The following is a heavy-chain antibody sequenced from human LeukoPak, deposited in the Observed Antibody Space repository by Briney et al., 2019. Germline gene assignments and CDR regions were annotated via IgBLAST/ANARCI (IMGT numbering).Heavy chain of an antibody. CDR2: LNGDGSGK. J-gene: IGHJ4*02. V-gene: IGHV3-7*01. CDR1: GFTFGNFW. CDR3: ARDRALHDSRRGYYYTEDDY. D-gene: IGHD3-22*01. Sequence: GGSLRLSCAASGFTFGNFWMSWVRQAPGKGLEWVANLNGDGSGKYYLDSVRGRFTISRDNARNSPFLQMNSLRADDTAVYYCARDRALHDSRRGYYYTEDDYWGQGTLVTVSS.